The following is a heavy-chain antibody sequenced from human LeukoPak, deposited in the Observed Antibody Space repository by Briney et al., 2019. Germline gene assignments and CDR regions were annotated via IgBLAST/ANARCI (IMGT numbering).Heavy chain of an antibody. J-gene: IGHJ6*03. Sequence: GGSLRLSCAASGFTFSNYAMSWVRQAPGKGLEWVSGISGRGSSTYYADSVKGRFTITRDNSKNTLYLQMNSLRAEDTAVYYCAKAGRDILTTYYINETIYLDYYYYYMDVWGKGTTVTVSS. D-gene: IGHD3-9*01. CDR3: AKAGRDILTTYYINETIYLDYYYYYMDV. CDR1: GFTFSNYA. CDR2: ISGRGSST. V-gene: IGHV3-23*01.